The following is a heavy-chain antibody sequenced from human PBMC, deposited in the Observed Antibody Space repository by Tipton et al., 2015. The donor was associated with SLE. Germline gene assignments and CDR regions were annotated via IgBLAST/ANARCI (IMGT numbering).Heavy chain of an antibody. Sequence: TLSLTCTVSGGSISSYYWSWIRQPPGKGLEWIGYIYYSGSTNYNPPLKSRVTISVDTSKNQFSLKLSSVTAADTAVYYCAGVEMATTRRGGRDAFDIWGQGTMVTVSS. CDR2: IYYSGST. D-gene: IGHD5-24*01. CDR1: GGSISSYY. CDR3: AGVEMATTRRGGRDAFDI. J-gene: IGHJ3*02. V-gene: IGHV4-59*07.